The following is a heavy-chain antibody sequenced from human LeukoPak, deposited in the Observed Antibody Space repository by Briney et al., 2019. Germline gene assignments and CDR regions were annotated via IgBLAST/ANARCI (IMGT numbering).Heavy chain of an antibody. CDR1: GGSISSYY. J-gene: IGHJ4*02. D-gene: IGHD1-26*01. CDR2: IYYSGST. V-gene: IGHV4-59*08. Sequence: SETLSLTCTVSGGSISSYYWSWIRQPPGKGLEWIGYIYYSGSTNYNPSLKSRVTISVDTSKNQFSLKLSSVTAADTAVYYCARLSSGSYRIFDYWSQGTLVTVSS. CDR3: ARLSSGSYRIFDY.